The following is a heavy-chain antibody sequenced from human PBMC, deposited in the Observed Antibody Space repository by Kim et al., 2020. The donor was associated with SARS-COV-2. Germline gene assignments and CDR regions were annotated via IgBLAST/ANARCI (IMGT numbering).Heavy chain of an antibody. J-gene: IGHJ4*02. CDR2: IYYSGST. CDR3: ASYDPYYFYY. V-gene: IGHV4-39*01. CDR1: GGSISGSNYY. D-gene: IGHD3-22*01. Sequence: SETLSLTCTVSGGSISGSNYYWGWIRQPPGKGLEWIGNIYYSGSTYYNPSLKSRVTISVDTSRNQFSLRLTSVTAADTAVFYCASYDPYYFYYWSQGTL.